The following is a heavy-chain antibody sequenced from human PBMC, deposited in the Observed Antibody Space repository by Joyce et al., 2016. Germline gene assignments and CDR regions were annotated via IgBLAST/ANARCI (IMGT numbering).Heavy chain of an antibody. CDR2: SRAYNSNT. CDR1: GYTFTSYG. V-gene: IGHV1-18*01. D-gene: IGHD3-22*01. J-gene: IGHJ3*02. CDR3: ARVTYYYDSSGSPDAFDI. Sequence: QVQLVQSGAEVKKPGASVKVSCKSSGYTFTSYGISWVRQAPGQGLGWMGWSRAYNSNTNDAQMLQGRVTMTTYTSTSTAYLEVRSLGSDDTAVYYCARVTYYYDSSGSPDAFDIWGQGTMVTVSS.